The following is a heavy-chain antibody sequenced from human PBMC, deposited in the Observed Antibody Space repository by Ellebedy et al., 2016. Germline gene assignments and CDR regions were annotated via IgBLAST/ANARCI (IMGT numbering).Heavy chain of an antibody. CDR1: GFAVSTNY. J-gene: IGHJ5*02. V-gene: IGHV3-66*01. CDR3: ARGYNDYDSGPLDL. D-gene: IGHD3-22*01. CDR2: IYSDEST. Sequence: GESLKISCVASGFAVSTNYMYWVRQSPGKGLEWVSVIYSDESTYYTDSVKGRFTFSRDSSKNTLYLQMNSLRADDTAVYFCARGYNDYDSGPLDLWGQGTQVTVSS.